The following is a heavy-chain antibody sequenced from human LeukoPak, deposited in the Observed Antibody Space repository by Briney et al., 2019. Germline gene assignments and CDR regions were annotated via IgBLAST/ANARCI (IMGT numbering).Heavy chain of an antibody. CDR2: IYPDDSNT. CDR1: GYNFPIYW. J-gene: IGHJ6*03. V-gene: IGHV5-51*01. D-gene: IGHD6-13*01. CDR3: ARQGAAGKYYYYYMDV. Sequence: GESLQISCQGSGYNFPIYWIGWVRRMPGQGLEWMGIIYPDDSNTIYCPSFQGQVTISADKSINTAYLEWSSLKASDTAIYYCARQGAAGKYYYYYMDVWGKGTTVTVSS.